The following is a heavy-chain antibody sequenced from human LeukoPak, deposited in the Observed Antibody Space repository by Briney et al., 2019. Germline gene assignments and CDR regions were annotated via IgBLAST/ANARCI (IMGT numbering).Heavy chain of an antibody. D-gene: IGHD4-17*01. CDR3: ARGYGDFAH. CDR1: GFAFSTYW. V-gene: IGHV3-74*01. Sequence: GGSLRLSYAASGFAFSTYWMHWVRQAPGKGLVWVSRIKADGSVTGYADSVRGRFTVSRDNAKRTLYLHMNSLTVEDTAVYFCARGYGDFAHWGQGTLVTVSS. CDR2: IKADGSVT. J-gene: IGHJ5*02.